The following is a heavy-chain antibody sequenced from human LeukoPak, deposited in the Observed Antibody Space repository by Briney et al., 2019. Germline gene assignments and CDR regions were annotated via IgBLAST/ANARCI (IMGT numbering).Heavy chain of an antibody. CDR1: VYTFTSYG. CDR2: ISAYNGNT. D-gene: IGHD6-6*01. Sequence: ASVKVSCKASVYTFTSYGISWVRQAPGQGLEWMGWISAYNGNTNYAQKLQGRVTMTTDTSTSTAYMELRSLRSDDTAVYYCARDSDSSSYYYYYGMDVWGQGTTVTVSS. J-gene: IGHJ6*02. CDR3: ARDSDSSSYYYYYGMDV. V-gene: IGHV1-18*01.